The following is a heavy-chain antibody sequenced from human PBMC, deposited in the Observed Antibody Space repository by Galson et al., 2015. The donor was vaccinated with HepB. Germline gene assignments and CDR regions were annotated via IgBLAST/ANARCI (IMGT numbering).Heavy chain of an antibody. Sequence: SLRLSCAASGFTFSSYAMHWVRQAPGKGLEWVAVISYDGSNKYYADSVKGRFTISRDNSKNTLYLQMNSLRAEDTAVYYCARGGDCSGGSCCYYYYGMDVWGQGTTFTV. J-gene: IGHJ6*02. CDR3: ARGGDCSGGSCCYYYYGMDV. V-gene: IGHV3-30-3*01. CDR1: GFTFSSYA. CDR2: ISYDGSNK. D-gene: IGHD2-15*01.